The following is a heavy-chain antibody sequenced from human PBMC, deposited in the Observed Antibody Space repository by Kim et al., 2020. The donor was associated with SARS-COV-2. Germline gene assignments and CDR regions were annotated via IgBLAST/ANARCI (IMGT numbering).Heavy chain of an antibody. Sequence: GGSLRLSCAASGFTFSSYGMHWVRQAPGKGLEWVAVISYDGSNKYYADSVKGRFTISRDNSKNTLYLQMNSLRAEDTAVYYCAKDGYYYDSSGYNLDYWGQGTLVTVSS. V-gene: IGHV3-30*18. J-gene: IGHJ4*02. D-gene: IGHD3-22*01. CDR2: ISYDGSNK. CDR1: GFTFSSYG. CDR3: AKDGYYYDSSGYNLDY.